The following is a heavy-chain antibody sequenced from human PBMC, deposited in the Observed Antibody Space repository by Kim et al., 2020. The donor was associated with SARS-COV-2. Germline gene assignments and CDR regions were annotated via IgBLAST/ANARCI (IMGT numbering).Heavy chain of an antibody. V-gene: IGHV1-2*02. D-gene: IGHD1-26*01. Sequence: ASVKVSCKASGYTFTGYYMHWVRQAPGQGLEWMGWINPNSGGTNYAQKFQGRVTMTRDTSISTAYMELSRLRSDDTAVYYCARAGGSYYFELGSSNWFDPWGQGTLVTVSS. J-gene: IGHJ5*02. CDR2: INPNSGGT. CDR1: GYTFTGYY. CDR3: ARAGGSYYFELGSSNWFDP.